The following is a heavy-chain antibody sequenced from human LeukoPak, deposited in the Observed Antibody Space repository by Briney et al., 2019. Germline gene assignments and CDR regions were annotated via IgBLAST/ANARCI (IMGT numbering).Heavy chain of an antibody. D-gene: IGHD3-3*01. CDR2: ISGSGGST. CDR1: GFTFSGYA. Sequence: GGSLRLSCAASGFTFSGYAMSWVRQAPGKGLEWVSAISGSGGSTYYADSVKGRFTISRDNSKNTLYLQMNSLRAEDTAVYYCARGAVLRFLEWAPRAYYFDYWGQGTLVTVSS. V-gene: IGHV3-23*01. CDR3: ARGAVLRFLEWAPRAYYFDY. J-gene: IGHJ4*02.